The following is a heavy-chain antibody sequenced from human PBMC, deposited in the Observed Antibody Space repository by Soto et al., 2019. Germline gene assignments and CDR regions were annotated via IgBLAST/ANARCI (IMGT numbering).Heavy chain of an antibody. CDR1: GYTFTSYG. CDR3: ARGIVGASHYYYYGMDV. Sequence: GASVKVSCKASGYTFTSYGISWVRQAPGQGLEWMGWISAYNGNTNYAQKLQGRVTMTTDTSTSTAYMELRSLRSDDTAVYYCARGIVGASHYYYYGMDVWGQGTTVTVSS. D-gene: IGHD1-26*01. V-gene: IGHV1-18*01. J-gene: IGHJ6*02. CDR2: ISAYNGNT.